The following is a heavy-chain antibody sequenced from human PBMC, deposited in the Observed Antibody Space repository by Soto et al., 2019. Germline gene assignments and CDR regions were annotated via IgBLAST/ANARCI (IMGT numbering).Heavy chain of an antibody. Sequence: GGSLRLSCAASGFTFSDYYMSWIRQAPGKGLEWVSYISSSGSTIYYADSVKGRFTISRDNAKNSLYLQMNSLRAEDTAVYYCARDQGDIVVVPAHAYGMDVWGQGTTVTVSS. D-gene: IGHD2-2*01. CDR3: ARDQGDIVVVPAHAYGMDV. J-gene: IGHJ6*02. CDR2: ISSSGSTI. V-gene: IGHV3-11*01. CDR1: GFTFSDYY.